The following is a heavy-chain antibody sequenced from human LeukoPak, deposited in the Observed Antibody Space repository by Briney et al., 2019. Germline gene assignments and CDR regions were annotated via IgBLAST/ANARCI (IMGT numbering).Heavy chain of an antibody. J-gene: IGHJ4*02. CDR1: GGSISSYY. V-gene: IGHV4-59*01. Sequence: SETLSLTCTVSGGSISSYYWSWIRQPPGKGLEWIGYVYYSGSTEYNPSLRSRVTISLEMSKHQFSLNVTSVTAADTAVYYCATNTGTVFDYWGQGALVTVSS. CDR3: ATNTGTVFDY. D-gene: IGHD7-27*01. CDR2: VYYSGST.